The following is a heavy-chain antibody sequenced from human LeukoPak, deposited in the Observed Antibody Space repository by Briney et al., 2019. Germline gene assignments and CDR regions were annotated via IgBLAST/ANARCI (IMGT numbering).Heavy chain of an antibody. CDR2: IYHSGST. CDR3: ARDPYYYDSSGYPFDY. V-gene: IGHV4-38-2*02. J-gene: IGHJ4*02. Sequence: KPSETLSLTCAVSGYSISSGYYWGWIRQPPGKGLEWIGSIYHSGSTYYNPSLKSRVTMSVDTSKNQFSLKLSSVTAADTAVYYCARDPYYYDSSGYPFDYWGQGTLVTVSS. D-gene: IGHD3-22*01. CDR1: GYSISSGYY.